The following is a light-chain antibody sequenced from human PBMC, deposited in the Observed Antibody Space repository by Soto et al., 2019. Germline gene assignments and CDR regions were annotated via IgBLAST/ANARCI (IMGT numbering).Light chain of an antibody. CDR1: QNIKTY. CDR3: QQTFRAPHT. V-gene: IGKV1-39*01. CDR2: SAS. J-gene: IGKJ2*01. Sequence: DIQMTQSPSSLSASVGDSVIITCRASQNIKTYLNWYQQKPGKSPRLLIYSASSVQGVVPPRFAGSGSGTDFTLTISSLHPEDFGTYYCQQTFRAPHTFGQGTKLEIK.